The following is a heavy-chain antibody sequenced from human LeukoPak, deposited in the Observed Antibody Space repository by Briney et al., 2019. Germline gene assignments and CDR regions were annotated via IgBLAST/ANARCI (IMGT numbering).Heavy chain of an antibody. V-gene: IGHV4-39*07. J-gene: IGHJ5*02. CDR1: GGSISSSSYY. Sequence: SSETLSLICTVSGGSISSSSYYWGWIRQSPGRGLEWIGTIYYSGSTYYNASLKSRVTISVDTSKNQFSLKLSSVTAADTAVYYCARADYGADNWFDPWGQGTLVTVSS. CDR3: ARADYGADNWFDP. CDR2: IYYSGST. D-gene: IGHD4-17*01.